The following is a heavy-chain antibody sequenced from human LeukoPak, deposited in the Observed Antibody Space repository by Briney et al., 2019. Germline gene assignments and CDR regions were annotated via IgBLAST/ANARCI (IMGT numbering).Heavy chain of an antibody. V-gene: IGHV1-2*02. CDR2: INPNSGGT. J-gene: IGHJ4*02. Sequence: ASVKVSCKASGYTFTGYYMHWVRQAPGQGLEWMGWINPNSGGTNYAQKFQGRVTMTRDTSISTAYMELSRLRTDDTAVYYCARVGEYSSSWSTLFFDYWGQGTLVTVSS. CDR1: GYTFTGYY. CDR3: ARVGEYSSSWSTLFFDY. D-gene: IGHD6-13*01.